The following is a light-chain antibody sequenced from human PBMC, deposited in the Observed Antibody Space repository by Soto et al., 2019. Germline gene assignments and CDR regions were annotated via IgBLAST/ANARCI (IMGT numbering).Light chain of an antibody. CDR2: EVS. Sequence: QYALTQPASVSGSPGQSITISCTGTSSDVGGYNYVSWYQQHPGKAPKLMIFEVSNRPSGVSNRFSASKSGNTASLTISGLQAEDEADYYCSSYTSSGTYVVFGGGTKLTVL. J-gene: IGLJ2*01. CDR3: SSYTSSGTYVV. V-gene: IGLV2-14*01. CDR1: SSDVGGYNY.